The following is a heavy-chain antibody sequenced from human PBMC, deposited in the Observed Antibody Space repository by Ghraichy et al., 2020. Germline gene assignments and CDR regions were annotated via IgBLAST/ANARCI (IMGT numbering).Heavy chain of an antibody. D-gene: IGHD5-18*01. V-gene: IGHV1-18*04. Sequence: ASVKVSCKASGYTFTSYGISWVRQAPGQGLEWMGWISAYNGNTNYAQKLQGRVTMTTDTSTSTAYMELRSLRSDDTAVYYCARDIQLWPNYYYYGMDVWGQGTTVTVSS. J-gene: IGHJ6*02. CDR1: GYTFTSYG. CDR2: ISAYNGNT. CDR3: ARDIQLWPNYYYYGMDV.